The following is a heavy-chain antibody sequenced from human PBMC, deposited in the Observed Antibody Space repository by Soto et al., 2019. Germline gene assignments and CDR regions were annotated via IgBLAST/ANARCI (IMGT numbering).Heavy chain of an antibody. CDR2: IYYSGST. V-gene: IGHV4-59*01. Sequence: SETLSLTCTVSGGSISSYYWSWIRQPPGKGLEWIGYIYYSGSTNYNPSLKSRVTISVDTSKNQFSLKLSSVTAADTAVYYCARVGTENWFDPWGQGTLVTVSS. D-gene: IGHD1-1*01. CDR1: GGSISSYY. CDR3: ARVGTENWFDP. J-gene: IGHJ5*02.